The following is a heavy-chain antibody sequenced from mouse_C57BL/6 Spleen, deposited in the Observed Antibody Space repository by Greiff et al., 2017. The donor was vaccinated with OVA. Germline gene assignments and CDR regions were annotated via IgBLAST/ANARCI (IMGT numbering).Heavy chain of an antibody. CDR3: ARHYGSSSWYFDV. CDR2: ISNGGGST. D-gene: IGHD1-1*01. V-gene: IGHV5-12*01. CDR1: GFTFSDYY. Sequence: EVKVVESGGGLVQPGGSLKLSCAASGFTFSDYYMYWVRQTPEKRLEWVAYISNGGGSTYYPDTVKGRFTISRNNAKNTLYLQMSRLKSEDTAMYYCARHYGSSSWYFDVWGTGTTVTVSS. J-gene: IGHJ1*03.